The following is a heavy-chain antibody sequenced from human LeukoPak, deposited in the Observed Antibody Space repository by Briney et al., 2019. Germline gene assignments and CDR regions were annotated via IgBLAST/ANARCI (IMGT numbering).Heavy chain of an antibody. CDR2: INHSGST. Sequence: SETLSLTCAVYGGSFSPYYWSWIRQPPGKGLEWIGEINHSGSTNYNPSLKSRVTISVDTSKNQFSLRLSSVTAADTAVYYCARGGFYCGGDCYVDYWGQGTQVTVSS. CDR1: GGSFSPYY. D-gene: IGHD2-21*02. CDR3: ARGGFYCGGDCYVDY. V-gene: IGHV4-34*01. J-gene: IGHJ4*02.